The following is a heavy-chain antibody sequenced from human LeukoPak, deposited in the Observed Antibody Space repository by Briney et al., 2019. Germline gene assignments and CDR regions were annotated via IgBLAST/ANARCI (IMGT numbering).Heavy chain of an antibody. Sequence: SETLSLTCAVYGGSFSGYYWSWIRQPPGKGLEWIGEINHSGSTNYNPSLKSRITISVDTSKNQFSLKLSSVTAADTAVYYCARARNISCGGDCPRYFDLWGRGTLVTVSS. V-gene: IGHV4-34*01. J-gene: IGHJ2*01. D-gene: IGHD2-21*02. CDR1: GGSFSGYY. CDR2: INHSGST. CDR3: ARARNISCGGDCPRYFDL.